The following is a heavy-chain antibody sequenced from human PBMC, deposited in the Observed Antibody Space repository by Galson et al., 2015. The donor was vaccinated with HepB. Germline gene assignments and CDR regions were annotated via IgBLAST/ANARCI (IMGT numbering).Heavy chain of an antibody. CDR1: GFTFSSYG. J-gene: IGHJ6*03. V-gene: IGHV3-30*18. Sequence: CAASGFTFSSYGMHWVRQAPGKGLEWVAVISYDGSNKYYADSVKGRFTISRDNSKNTLYLQMNSLRAEDTAVYYCAKVGDKSSWYNYYYYMDVWGKGTTVTVSS. D-gene: IGHD6-13*01. CDR2: ISYDGSNK. CDR3: AKVGDKSSWYNYYYYMDV.